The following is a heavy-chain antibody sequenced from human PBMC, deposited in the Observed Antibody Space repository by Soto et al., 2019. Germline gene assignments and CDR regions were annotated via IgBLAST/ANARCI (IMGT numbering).Heavy chain of an antibody. CDR2: FDPEDGET. D-gene: IGHD6-19*01. V-gene: IGHV1-24*01. Sequence: ASVKVSCKVSGYTLTELSMHWVRQAPGKGLEWMGGFDPEDGETIYAQKFQGRVTMTEDTSTDTAYMELSSLRSEDTAVYYCAKAPPAGASIAVAGTRYYYYYGMDVWGQGTTVTVSS. CDR1: GYTLTELS. J-gene: IGHJ6*02. CDR3: AKAPPAGASIAVAGTRYYYYYGMDV.